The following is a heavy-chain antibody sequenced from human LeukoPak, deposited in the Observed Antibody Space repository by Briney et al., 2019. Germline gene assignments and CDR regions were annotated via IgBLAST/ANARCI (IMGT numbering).Heavy chain of an antibody. J-gene: IGHJ3*02. V-gene: IGHV3-7*03. Sequence: PGGSLRLSCAASGFTFSTYWMNWFRQTPGKGLEWVAKIKADGGEKDHVASVKGRFTISRDNSKNTLYLQMNSLRAEDTAVYYCARGGSYLSAFDIWGQGTMVTVSS. CDR1: GFTFSTYW. CDR3: ARGGSYLSAFDI. CDR2: IKADGGEK. D-gene: IGHD1-26*01.